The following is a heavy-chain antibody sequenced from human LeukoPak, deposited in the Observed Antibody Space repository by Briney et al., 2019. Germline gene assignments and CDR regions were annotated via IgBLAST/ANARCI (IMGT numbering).Heavy chain of an antibody. J-gene: IGHJ4*02. D-gene: IGHD1-26*01. V-gene: IGHV4-34*01. CDR2: ISHTGRT. CDR3: TRTSPGIPLDF. Sequence: SETLSLTCGVSGVSFSGYYWSWIRQAPGKGPEWIGEISHTGRTAYNPSLKSRVTISLDTSKNQFSLKLTFVNAADTAVYYCTRTSPGIPLDFWGQGTLVTVSS. CDR1: GVSFSGYY.